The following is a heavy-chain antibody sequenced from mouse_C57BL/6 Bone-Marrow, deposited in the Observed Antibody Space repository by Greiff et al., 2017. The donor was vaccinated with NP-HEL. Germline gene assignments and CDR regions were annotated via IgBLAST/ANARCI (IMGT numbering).Heavy chain of an antibody. J-gene: IGHJ1*03. CDR2: IFPGSGST. D-gene: IGHD1-1*01. V-gene: IGHV1-75*01. CDR3: ASPYYYGSSFWYFDV. Sequence: QVQLQQSGPELVKPGASVKISCKASGYTFTDYYINWVKQRPGQGLEWIGWIFPGSGSTYYNEKFKGKATLTVDKSSSTAYMLLSSLTSEDSAVYFCASPYYYGSSFWYFDVWGTGTTVTVSS. CDR1: GYTFTDYY.